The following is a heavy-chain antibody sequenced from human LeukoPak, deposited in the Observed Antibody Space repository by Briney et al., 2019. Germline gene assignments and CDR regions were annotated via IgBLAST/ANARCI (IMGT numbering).Heavy chain of an antibody. V-gene: IGHV4-34*01. CDR2: IHHSGST. J-gene: IGHJ4*02. CDR3: TRQSGTVTPVDY. CDR1: SGSLSGYS. D-gene: IGHD4-17*01. Sequence: SETLSLTCAVSSGSLSGYSWGWIRQAPGKGLDWIGEIHHSGSTTYNSSLKNRVTISLDKPKSQFSLILTSVTAADTAVYYCTRQSGTVTPVDYWGQGILVTVSS.